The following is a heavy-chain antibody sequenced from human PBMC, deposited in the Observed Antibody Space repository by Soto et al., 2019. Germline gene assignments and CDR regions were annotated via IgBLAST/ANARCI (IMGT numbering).Heavy chain of an antibody. CDR1: GFTFSNAW. CDR2: IKSKTDGGTT. Sequence: EVPLVESGGGLVKPGGSLRLSCAASGFTFSNAWMSWVRQAPGKGLEWVGRIKSKTDGGTTDYAAPVKGRFTISRDDSKNTLYLQMNSLKTEDTAVYYCTTGAGDYYYYGMDVWGQGTTVTVSS. CDR3: TTGAGDYYYYGMDV. V-gene: IGHV3-15*01. J-gene: IGHJ6*02.